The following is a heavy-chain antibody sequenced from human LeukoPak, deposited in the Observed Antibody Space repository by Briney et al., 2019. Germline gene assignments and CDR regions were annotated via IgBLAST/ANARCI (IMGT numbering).Heavy chain of an antibody. CDR2: IYYSGST. CDR3: ARAGGWELPPRFDY. V-gene: IGHV4-59*08. CDR1: GGSISSYY. Sequence: PSETLSLTCTVSGGSISSYYWSWIRQHPGKGLEWIGYIYYSGSTYYNPSLKSRVTISVDTSKNQFSLKLSSVTTADTAVYYCARAGGWELPPRFDYWGQGTLVTVSS. D-gene: IGHD1-26*01. J-gene: IGHJ4*02.